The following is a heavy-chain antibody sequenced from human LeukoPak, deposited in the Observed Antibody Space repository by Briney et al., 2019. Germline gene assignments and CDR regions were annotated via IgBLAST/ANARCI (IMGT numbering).Heavy chain of an antibody. J-gene: IGHJ5*02. V-gene: IGHV1-3*01. CDR3: ARDVDIVVVPAAIPAGDGNWFDP. D-gene: IGHD2-2*02. CDR1: GYIFSNYD. Sequence: ASVKVSCKTSGYIFSNYDINWVRQAPGQGLEWMGWVSGGNGNTKYSEKFQGRITITRDTSATTAYLELSSLRSEDTAVYYCARDVDIVVVPAAIPAGDGNWFDPWGQGTLVTVSS. CDR2: VSGGNGNT.